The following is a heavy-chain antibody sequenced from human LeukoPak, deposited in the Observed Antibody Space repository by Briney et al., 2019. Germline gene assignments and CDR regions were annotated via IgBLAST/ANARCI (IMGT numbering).Heavy chain of an antibody. CDR3: ALYCRLSSNCGYYGMDL. J-gene: IGHJ6*02. D-gene: IGHD6-13*01. V-gene: IGHV4-31*03. CDR1: GGSISSGGYY. Sequence: PSETLSLTCTVSGGSISSGGYYWSWIRQHPGKGLEWIGYIYYSGSTYYNPSLKSRVTISVDTSKNQFSLRLRSVTAADTAVYYCALYCRLSSNCGYYGMDLWGRGTTVTVSS. CDR2: IYYSGST.